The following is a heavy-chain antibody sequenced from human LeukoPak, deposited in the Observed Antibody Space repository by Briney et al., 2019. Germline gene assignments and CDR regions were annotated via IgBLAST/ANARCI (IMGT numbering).Heavy chain of an antibody. V-gene: IGHV1-18*01. D-gene: IGHD6-13*01. J-gene: IGHJ4*02. Sequence: ASVKVSCKASGYTFTSYGISWVRQAPGQGLEWMGWISAYNGNTNYAQKLQGRVTMTTDTATSTAYMELRSLRSDDTAVYYCARDRDSSSRRGIDYWGQGTLVTVSS. CDR3: ARDRDSSSRRGIDY. CDR1: GYTFTSYG. CDR2: ISAYNGNT.